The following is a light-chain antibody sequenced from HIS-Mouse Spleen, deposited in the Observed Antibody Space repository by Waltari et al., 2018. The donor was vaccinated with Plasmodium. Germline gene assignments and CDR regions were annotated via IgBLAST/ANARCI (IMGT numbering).Light chain of an antibody. Sequence: SYELTHPPSVSVSPGQTATITCSGESLPKNCAYWSQQKSGQAPVLVIYEDSKRPSGIPERFSGSSAGTMATLTISGAQVEDEADYYCYSTDSSGNHRVFGGGTKLTVL. CDR1: SLPKNC. CDR2: EDS. CDR3: YSTDSSGNHRV. V-gene: IGLV3-10*01. J-gene: IGLJ3*02.